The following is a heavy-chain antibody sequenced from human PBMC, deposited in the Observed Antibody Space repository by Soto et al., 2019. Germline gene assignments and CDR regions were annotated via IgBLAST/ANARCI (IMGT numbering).Heavy chain of an antibody. D-gene: IGHD6-13*01. CDR2: INHSGST. J-gene: IGHJ4*02. V-gene: IGHV4-34*09. CDR3: ARGGIAAAGIAFGY. Sequence: AAETLSLTCAVYGGSFSGYYWSWIRQHPGKGLEWIGEINHSGSTNYNPCLKSRVTISVDTSKNQFSLKLSSVTAADTAVYYCARGGIAAAGIAFGYWGQGTLVTVSS. CDR1: GGSFSGYY.